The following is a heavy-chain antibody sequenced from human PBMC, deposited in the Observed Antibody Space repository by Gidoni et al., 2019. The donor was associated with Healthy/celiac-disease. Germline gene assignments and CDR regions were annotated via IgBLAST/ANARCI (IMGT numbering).Heavy chain of an antibody. CDR3: ARDTYSSSWYPLRGYYYGMDV. D-gene: IGHD6-13*01. Sequence: QLQLQESGPGLVKPSETLSLTCTVSGGSISSSSYYWGWIRQPPGKGLEWIGSIYYSGSTYYNPSLKSRVTISVDTSKNQFSLKLSSVTAADTAVYYCARDTYSSSWYPLRGYYYGMDVWGQGTTVTVSS. CDR2: IYYSGST. CDR1: GGSISSSSYY. V-gene: IGHV4-39*07. J-gene: IGHJ6*02.